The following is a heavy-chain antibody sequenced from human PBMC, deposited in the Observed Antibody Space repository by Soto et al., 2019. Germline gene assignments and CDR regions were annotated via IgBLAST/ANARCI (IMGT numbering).Heavy chain of an antibody. CDR2: LIPIFGTA. V-gene: IGHV1-69*13. CDR3: ASEGKGTAMAPFDD. D-gene: IGHD5-18*01. CDR1: GGTFSSYA. J-gene: IGHJ4*02. Sequence: SVKVSCKASGGTFSSYAISWVRQAPVQGLEWMVGLIPIFGTANYAQKFQGRVTITADESKSTAYMELSSLRSEDTAVYYCASEGKGTAMAPFDDWGQGSLVTVSS.